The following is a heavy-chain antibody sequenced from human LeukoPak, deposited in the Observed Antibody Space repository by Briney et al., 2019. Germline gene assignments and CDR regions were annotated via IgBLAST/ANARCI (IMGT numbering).Heavy chain of an antibody. J-gene: IGHJ6*04. D-gene: IGHD2-2*01. CDR2: IYYSGST. Sequence: SQTLSLTCTVSGGSISSGGYYWSWIRQHPGKGLECIGYIYYSGSTYYNPSLKSRVTISVDTSKNQFSLKLSSVTAADTAVYYCARGSYCSSTSCYAGAPYYYYGMDVWGKGTTVTVSS. CDR3: ARGSYCSSTSCYAGAPYYYYGMDV. V-gene: IGHV4-31*03. CDR1: GGSISSGGYY.